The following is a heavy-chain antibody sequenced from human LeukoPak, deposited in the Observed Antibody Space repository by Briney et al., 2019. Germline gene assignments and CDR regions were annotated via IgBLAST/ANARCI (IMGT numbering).Heavy chain of an antibody. CDR2: ISVYNSNT. V-gene: IGHV1-18*01. CDR1: GYTFTSYP. J-gene: IGHJ4*02. Sequence: GASVKVSCKASGYTFTSYPISWVRQAPGQGLEWMGWISVYNSNTEYAQKLQGRVTMTTDRSTSTAYMELRSLRSDDTAVYYCARGYDYGDYVGDFDYWGQGTLVTVSS. D-gene: IGHD4-17*01. CDR3: ARGYDYGDYVGDFDY.